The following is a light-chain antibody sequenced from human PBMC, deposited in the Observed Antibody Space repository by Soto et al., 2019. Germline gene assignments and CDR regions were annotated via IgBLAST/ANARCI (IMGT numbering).Light chain of an antibody. CDR3: QQYNDWPLT. CDR2: GAF. V-gene: IGKV3-15*01. CDR1: QSVSSN. J-gene: IGKJ1*01. Sequence: ILMTQSPVTLSVSPGERATLSCRASQSVSSNLAWYQQKPGQAPSLLIYGAFTRATGIPARFSGTGSGTEFTLTISSLRSEDFALYYCQQYNDWPLTFGQGTKVEI.